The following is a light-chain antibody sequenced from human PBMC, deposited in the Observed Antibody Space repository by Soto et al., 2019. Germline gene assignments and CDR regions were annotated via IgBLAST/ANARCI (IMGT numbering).Light chain of an antibody. Sequence: QSALTQPRSVSGSPGQSVTISCTGTSSDVGGYNDVSWYQQHPGKAPKLMIYDVSRRPSGVPDRFSGSKSGNTASLTISGLQAEDEADHYCCSYAGSYTFDFGTGTKVTVL. CDR3: CSYAGSYTFD. J-gene: IGLJ1*01. CDR2: DVS. CDR1: SSDVGGYND. V-gene: IGLV2-11*01.